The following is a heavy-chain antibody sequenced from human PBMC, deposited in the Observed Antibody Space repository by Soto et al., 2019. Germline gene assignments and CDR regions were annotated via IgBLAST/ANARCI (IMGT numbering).Heavy chain of an antibody. CDR1: GDSISSYY. J-gene: IGHJ3*02. CDR2: IYYSGST. Sequence: TSKTLSLTCTVSGDSISSYYWSWIRQPPGKGLEWIGYIYYSGSTNYNPSLKSRVTISVDTSKNQFSLKLSSVTAADTAVYYCARVHRSGYYCGHSCDISVQVTVVPVS. V-gene: IGHV4-59*01. D-gene: IGHD3-22*01. CDR3: ARVHRSGYYCGHSCDI.